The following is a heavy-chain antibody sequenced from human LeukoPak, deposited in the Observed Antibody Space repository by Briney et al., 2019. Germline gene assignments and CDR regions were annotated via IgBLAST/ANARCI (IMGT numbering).Heavy chain of an antibody. V-gene: IGHV3-9*01. J-gene: IGHJ3*02. CDR3: AKDRAGSYYDAFNI. CDR2: LTWNSGSI. Sequence: PGGSLRPSCAASGFTFDDYAMHWVRQAPGKGLEWVSGLTWNSGSINYADSVKGRFTISRDNAKNSVYLQLNSLRVEDTALYYCAKDRAGSYYDAFNIWGQGTMVTVS. D-gene: IGHD1-26*01. CDR1: GFTFDDYA.